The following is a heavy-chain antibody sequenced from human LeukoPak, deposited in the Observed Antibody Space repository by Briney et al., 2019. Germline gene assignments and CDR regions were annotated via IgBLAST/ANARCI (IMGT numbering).Heavy chain of an antibody. CDR2: IHYSGST. Sequence: SETLSLTCTVSGDSISSGDNYWSWVRQPPGTGLEWIGYIHYSGSTYYNPSLKSRVIISGDMSKNQFSLTLNSLTAADSAMYYCARAAAGTNSWYYFDYWGQGTLVTVSS. CDR1: GDSISSGDNY. D-gene: IGHD6-19*01. V-gene: IGHV4-30-4*01. J-gene: IGHJ4*02. CDR3: ARAAAGTNSWYYFDY.